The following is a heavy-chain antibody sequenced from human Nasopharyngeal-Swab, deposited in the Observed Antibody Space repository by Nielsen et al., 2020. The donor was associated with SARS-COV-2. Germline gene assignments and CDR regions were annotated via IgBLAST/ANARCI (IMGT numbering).Heavy chain of an antibody. D-gene: IGHD3-10*01. CDR2: IGPSSAYI. CDR3: ARDVNYYASGRYYKNFDF. Sequence: GESLKISCVASGFTFSSHSMNWVRQAPGKGLEWVSSIGPSSAYIFYTGSVKGRFTISRDNAKNSLFLQMNSLRVEDTAVYYCARDVNYYASGRYYKNFDFWGPGTLVTVSS. CDR1: GFTFSSHS. V-gene: IGHV3-21*01. J-gene: IGHJ4*02.